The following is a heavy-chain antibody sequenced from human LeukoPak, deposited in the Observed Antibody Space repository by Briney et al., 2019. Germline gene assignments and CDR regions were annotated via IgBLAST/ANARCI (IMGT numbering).Heavy chain of an antibody. J-gene: IGHJ4*02. D-gene: IGHD3-10*01. Sequence: SEPLSLTCTVSGGSIYSSSYYWGWIRQSPGKGLEWIGSIYYSGSTYYNPSLKSRVTISVDASKNQFSLKVTSVTAADTAVYYCARTSYYGSGSYDYWGQGTLVTVSS. CDR3: ARTSYYGSGSYDY. CDR1: GGSIYSSSYY. CDR2: IYYSGST. V-gene: IGHV4-39*01.